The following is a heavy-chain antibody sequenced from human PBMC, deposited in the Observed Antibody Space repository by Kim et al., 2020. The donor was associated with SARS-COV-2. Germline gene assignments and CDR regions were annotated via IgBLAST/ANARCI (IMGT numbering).Heavy chain of an antibody. J-gene: IGHJ4*02. CDR3: ARDGDSSGWYEHNYFDY. CDR1: GFTFSSYG. V-gene: IGHV3-33*01. Sequence: GGSLRLSCAASGFTFSSYGMHWVRQAPGKGLEWVAVIWYDGSNKYYADSVKGRFTISRDNSKNTLYLQMNSLRAEDTAVYYCARDGDSSGWYEHNYFDYWGQGTLVTVSS. CDR2: IWYDGSNK. D-gene: IGHD6-19*01.